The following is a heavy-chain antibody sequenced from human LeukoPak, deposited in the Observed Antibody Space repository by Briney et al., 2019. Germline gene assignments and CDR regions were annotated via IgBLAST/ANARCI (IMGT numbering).Heavy chain of an antibody. CDR1: GFVFSRDN. CDR2: ISETI. D-gene: IGHD3-16*01. Sequence: GGSLRLSCIASGFVFSRDNMIWVRQAPGKGLEWVAHISETIYYADSVQGRFTISRDNAKNSLYLQMSSLRVDDTAMYYCVREVGRPKTFYFDSWGRGTPVTVSS. J-gene: IGHJ4*02. CDR3: VREVGRPKTFYFDS. V-gene: IGHV3-48*04.